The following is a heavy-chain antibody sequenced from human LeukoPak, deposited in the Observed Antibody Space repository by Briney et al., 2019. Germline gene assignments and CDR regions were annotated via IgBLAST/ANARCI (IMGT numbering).Heavy chain of an antibody. D-gene: IGHD2-2*01. CDR3: ASSGYCSSTSCRTFDY. CDR2: IIPIFGTA. Sequence: ASVKVSCKASGGTFSSYAISWVRQAPGQGLEWMGGIIPIFGTANYAQKFQGRVTITADKSTSTACMELSSLRSEDTAVYYCASSGYCSSTSCRTFDYWGQGTLVTVSS. J-gene: IGHJ4*02. CDR1: GGTFSSYA. V-gene: IGHV1-69*06.